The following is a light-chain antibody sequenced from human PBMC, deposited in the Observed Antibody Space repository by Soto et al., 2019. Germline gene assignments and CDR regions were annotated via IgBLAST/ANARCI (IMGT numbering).Light chain of an antibody. CDR2: EVT. V-gene: IGLV2-14*01. CDR3: SSYVSSSTWV. CDR1: TSDVGGYNF. J-gene: IGLJ3*02. Sequence: QSALTQPASVSGSPGQSITISRTGTTSDVGGYNFVSWYQQFPGKAPKLMIYEVTNRPSGVSNRFSGSKSGNTASLTISGLQAEDEADYYCSSYVSSSTWVFGGGTKLTVL.